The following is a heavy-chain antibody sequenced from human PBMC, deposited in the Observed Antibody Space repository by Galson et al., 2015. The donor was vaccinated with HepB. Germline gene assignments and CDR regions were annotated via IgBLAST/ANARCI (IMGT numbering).Heavy chain of an antibody. CDR1: GFTFSSYT. Sequence: SLRLSCAASGFTFSSYTMNWVRQAPGKGLEWVSAITPSGDNTYSADSMKGRFTISRDNSQNTLFLQMNGLRADDTAIYFCAKVFPEKTDGWYRQALYYFDSWGQGTRVTVSS. D-gene: IGHD6-19*01. CDR2: ITPSGDNT. CDR3: AKVFPEKTDGWYRQALYYFDS. V-gene: IGHV3-23*01. J-gene: IGHJ4*02.